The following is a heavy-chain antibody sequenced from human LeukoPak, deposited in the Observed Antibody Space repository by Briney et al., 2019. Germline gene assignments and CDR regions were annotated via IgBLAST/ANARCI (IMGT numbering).Heavy chain of an antibody. D-gene: IGHD3-3*01. CDR1: GYTFTSYY. CDR3: ARDLVSYYDFWSGYPFFDY. Sequence: ASVKVSCKASGYTFTSYYMHWVRQAPGQGLEWMGWINPNSGGTNYAQKFQGRVTMTRDTSISTAYMELSRLRSDDTAVYYCARDLVSYYDFWSGYPFFDYWGQGTLVTVSS. CDR2: INPNSGGT. V-gene: IGHV1-2*02. J-gene: IGHJ4*02.